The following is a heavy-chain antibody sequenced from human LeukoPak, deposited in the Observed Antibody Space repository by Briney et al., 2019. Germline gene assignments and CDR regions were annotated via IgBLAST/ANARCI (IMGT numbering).Heavy chain of an antibody. J-gene: IGHJ4*02. Sequence: SETLSLTCTVSGASISNNRYYWGWIRQPPGKGLEWIGSILYSGSTYYNPSLRSRVTISVDTSENQFSLKVRSVTAADTAVYYCARRGTIDSGRPWNWGQGTLVTVSS. CDR1: GASISNNRYY. CDR3: ARRGTIDSGRPWN. CDR2: ILYSGST. D-gene: IGHD1-26*01. V-gene: IGHV4-39*01.